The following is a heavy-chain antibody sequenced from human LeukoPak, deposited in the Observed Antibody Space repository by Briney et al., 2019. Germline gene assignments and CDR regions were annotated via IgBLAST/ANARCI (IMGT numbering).Heavy chain of an antibody. CDR1: GGSISSYY. CDR3: ARIENYYDSSGYYYPAFDY. J-gene: IGHJ4*02. CDR2: IYYSGST. D-gene: IGHD3-22*01. Sequence: TSETLSLTCTVSGGSISSYYWSWIRQPPGKGLEWIGYIYYSGSTNYNPSLKSRVTISVDTSKNQFSLKLSSVTAADTAVYYCARIENYYDSSGYYYPAFDYWGQGTLVTVSS. V-gene: IGHV4-59*08.